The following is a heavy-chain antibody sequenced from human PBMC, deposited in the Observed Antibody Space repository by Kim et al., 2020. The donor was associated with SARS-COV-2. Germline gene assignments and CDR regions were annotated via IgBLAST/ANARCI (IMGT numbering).Heavy chain of an antibody. CDR3: VRDGRPRIGCPALDS. CDR1: GFTFSDYR. D-gene: IGHD2-2*01. V-gene: IGHV3-48*01. Sequence: GGSLRLSCVAFGFTFSDYRMNWVRQAPGKGLEWLAFISNDDGDIYYADSVRGRFTVSRDDSKNSLYLQMNSLTVDDTAVYYCVRDGRPRIGCPALDSCG. J-gene: IGHJ5*01. CDR2: ISNDDGDI.